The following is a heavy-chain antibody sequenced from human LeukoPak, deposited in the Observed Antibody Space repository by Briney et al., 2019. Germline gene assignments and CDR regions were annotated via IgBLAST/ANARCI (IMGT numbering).Heavy chain of an antibody. D-gene: IGHD3-10*01. J-gene: IGHJ2*01. CDR1: GFTFSSHW. V-gene: IGHV3-74*03. CDR3: ARVGAKGGWYFDL. CDR2: INNDGSDT. Sequence: GGSLRLSCAASGFTFSSHWMHWVRQAPGKGLVWVSRINNDGSDTMYADSVKGRFTISRDNAKNSLHLQMNSLRADDTAVYYCARVGAKGGWYFDLWGRGILVTVSS.